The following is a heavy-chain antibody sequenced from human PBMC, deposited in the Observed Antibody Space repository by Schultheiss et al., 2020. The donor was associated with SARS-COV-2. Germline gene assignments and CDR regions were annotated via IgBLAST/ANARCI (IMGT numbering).Heavy chain of an antibody. CDR3: ASNIAARRTVWFDP. CDR2: IYHSGST. CDR1: GGSFSGYY. J-gene: IGHJ5*02. Sequence: SETLSLTCAVYGGSFSGYYWGWIRQPPGKGLEWIGSIYHSGSTYYNPSLKSRVTISVDTSKNQFSLKLSSVTAADTAVYYCASNIAARRTVWFDPWGQGTLVTVSS. V-gene: IGHV4-34*01. D-gene: IGHD6-6*01.